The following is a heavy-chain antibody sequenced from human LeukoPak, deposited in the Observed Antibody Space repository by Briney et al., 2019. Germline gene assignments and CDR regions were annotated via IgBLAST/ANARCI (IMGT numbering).Heavy chain of an antibody. CDR2: ISYDGSNK. CDR3: AREDSSSWVFDY. J-gene: IGHJ4*02. V-gene: IGHV3-30-3*01. D-gene: IGHD6-13*01. CDR1: GFTFSSYD. Sequence: GRSLRLSCAASGFTFSSYDMHWVRQAPGKGLEWVAVISYDGSNKYYADSVKGRFTISRDNSKNTLYLQMNSLRAEDTAVYYCAREDSSSWVFDYWGQGTLVTVSS.